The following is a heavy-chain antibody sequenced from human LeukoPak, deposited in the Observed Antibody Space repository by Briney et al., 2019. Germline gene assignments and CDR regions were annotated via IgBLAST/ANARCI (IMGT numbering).Heavy chain of an antibody. V-gene: IGHV1-8*01. CDR3: SASGYYGDFHFDY. CDR2: MNPNSGNT. J-gene: IGHJ4*02. CDR1: GYTFTSYD. D-gene: IGHD4-17*01. Sequence: ASVKVSCKASGYTFTSYDINWVRQATGQGLEWMGWMNPNSGNTGYAQKFQGRVTMTRNTSISTAHMELSSLRSEDTAVYYCSASGYYGDFHFDYWGQGTLVTVSS.